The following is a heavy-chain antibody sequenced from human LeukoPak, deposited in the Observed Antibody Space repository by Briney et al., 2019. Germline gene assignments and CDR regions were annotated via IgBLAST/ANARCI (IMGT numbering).Heavy chain of an antibody. V-gene: IGHV3-7*02. D-gene: IGHD3-3*01. J-gene: IGHJ4*02. CDR1: GFIFRNYW. Sequence: GGSLRLSCVASGFIFRNYWMSWVRQAPGKGLEWVANINHDGGDKNYVDSVKGRFTISRDNAKSSLYLQMSSLRAEDTAVYYCARGGTFGVDISDYWGQGTLVTVSS. CDR2: INHDGGDK. CDR3: ARGGTFGVDISDY.